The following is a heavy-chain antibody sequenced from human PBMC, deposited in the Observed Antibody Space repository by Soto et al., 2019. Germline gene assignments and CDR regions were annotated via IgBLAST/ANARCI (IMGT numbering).Heavy chain of an antibody. CDR2: IYSSGST. CDR1: GGSISSSSYY. D-gene: IGHD1-1*01. J-gene: IGHJ1*01. CDR3: ARTRTGTTTEYFQH. Sequence: SETRSLTCTVSGGSISSSSYYWGWIRQPPGKGLEWIGSIYSSGSTYYNPSLKSRVTISVDTSKNQFSLKLSSVTAADTAVYYCARTRTGTTTEYFQHWGQGTLVPVSS. V-gene: IGHV4-39*01.